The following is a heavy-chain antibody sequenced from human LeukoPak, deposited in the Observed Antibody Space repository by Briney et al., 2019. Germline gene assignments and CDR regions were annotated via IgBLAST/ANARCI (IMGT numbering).Heavy chain of an antibody. D-gene: IGHD6-6*01. J-gene: IGHJ4*02. V-gene: IGHV3-66*02. CDR1: GFTVSTNY. CDR3: ARASVAASGYYFDY. CDR2: IYSGGST. Sequence: PGGSLRLSCAASGFTVSTNYMTWVRQAPGKGLEWVSVIYSGGSTFYADSVKGRFTISRDNSKNTLYLQMNSPRAEDTAVYYCARASVAASGYYFDYWGQGTLVTVPS.